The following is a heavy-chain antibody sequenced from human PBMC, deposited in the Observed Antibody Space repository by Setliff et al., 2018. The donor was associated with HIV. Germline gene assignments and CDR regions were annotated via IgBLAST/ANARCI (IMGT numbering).Heavy chain of an antibody. CDR3: ASTYYYDSLHFHH. CDR2: IYYSGNT. Sequence: SETLSLTCTVSGGSISSHYWSWIRQPTGKGLEWIGYIYYSGNTNYNPSLKSRVTISVDTSKNQLSLKLSSVTAADTAVYYCASTYYYDSLHFHHWGQGTLVTVSS. D-gene: IGHD3-22*01. CDR1: GGSISSHY. J-gene: IGHJ1*01. V-gene: IGHV4-59*11.